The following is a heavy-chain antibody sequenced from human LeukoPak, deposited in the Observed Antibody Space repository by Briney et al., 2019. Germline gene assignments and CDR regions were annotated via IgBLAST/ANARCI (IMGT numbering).Heavy chain of an antibody. CDR3: AREKLGYCSSTSCYSDYYYGMDV. D-gene: IGHD2-2*01. Sequence: GSLRLSCAASGFTFSSYGMHWVRQAPGKGLEWVAVIWYDGSNKYYADSVKGRFTISRDNSKNTLYLQMNSLRAEDTAVYYCAREKLGYCSSTSCYSDYYYGMDVWGQGTTVTVSS. J-gene: IGHJ6*02. CDR2: IWYDGSNK. CDR1: GFTFSSYG. V-gene: IGHV3-33*08.